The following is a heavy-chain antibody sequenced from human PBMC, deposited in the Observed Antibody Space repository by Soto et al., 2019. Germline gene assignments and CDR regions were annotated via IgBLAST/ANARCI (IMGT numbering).Heavy chain of an antibody. D-gene: IGHD3-22*01. J-gene: IGHJ6*02. Sequence: GGSLRLSCAASGFTFSSYAMWWVRQAPGKGLECVSAISGGGETTYYADSVKGRFTISRDNSKNTLYLQMNSLRAEDTAVYYCAKDRKYYYDSSGFLLYAMDVWGQGTTVTVSS. V-gene: IGHV3-23*01. CDR2: ISGGGETT. CDR3: AKDRKYYYDSSGFLLYAMDV. CDR1: GFTFSSYA.